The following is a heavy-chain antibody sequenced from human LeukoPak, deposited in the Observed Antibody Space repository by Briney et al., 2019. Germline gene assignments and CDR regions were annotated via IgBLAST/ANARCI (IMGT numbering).Heavy chain of an antibody. D-gene: IGHD6-6*01. Sequence: ASVKVSCKASGYTFTGYYMHWVGQAPGQGLEWMGWINPNSGGTNYAQKFQGRVTMTRDTSISTAYMELSRLRSDDTAVYYCARVPSSSSYFDYWGQGTLVTVSS. CDR2: INPNSGGT. J-gene: IGHJ4*02. V-gene: IGHV1-2*02. CDR1: GYTFTGYY. CDR3: ARVPSSSSYFDY.